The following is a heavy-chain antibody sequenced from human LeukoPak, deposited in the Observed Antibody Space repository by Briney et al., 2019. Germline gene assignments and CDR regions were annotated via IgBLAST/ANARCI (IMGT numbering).Heavy chain of an antibody. D-gene: IGHD1-26*01. CDR2: ISYDGSNK. CDR1: GFTFSSYG. J-gene: IGHJ3*02. V-gene: IGHV3-30*03. CDR3: ARLNLMEARIEAFDI. Sequence: GGSLRLSCAASGFTFSSYGMHWVRQAPGKGLEWVAVISYDGSNKYYADSVKGRFTISRDNSKNTLYLQMNSLRAEDTAVYYCARLNLMEARIEAFDIWGQGTMVTVSS.